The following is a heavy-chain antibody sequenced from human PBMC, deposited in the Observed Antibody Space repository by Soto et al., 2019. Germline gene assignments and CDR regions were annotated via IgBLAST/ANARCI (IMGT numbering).Heavy chain of an antibody. D-gene: IGHD2-2*02. V-gene: IGHV1-18*01. Sequence: QVQLVQSGPEVGEPGASVKVSCKTSGYAFTTFGISWVRQAPRQGLEWMGWISTDNGDTKYAQKLQGRVTMTTDTSTTTAHMELKSLSSDDTAVYYYAREYCSSSRCYNPDYWGQGTLVTVSS. CDR1: GYAFTTFG. J-gene: IGHJ4*02. CDR3: AREYCSSSRCYNPDY. CDR2: ISTDNGDT.